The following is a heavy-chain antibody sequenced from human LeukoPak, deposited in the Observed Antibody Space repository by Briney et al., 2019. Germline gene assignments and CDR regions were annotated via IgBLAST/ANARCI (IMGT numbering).Heavy chain of an antibody. CDR2: IYYSGST. CDR3: ARDTYDSSGYYYWENDY. D-gene: IGHD3-22*01. J-gene: IGHJ4*02. CDR1: GGSISSSSYY. V-gene: IGHV4-39*07. Sequence: PSETLSLTCTVSGGSISSSSYYWGWICQPPGKGLEWIGSIYYSGSTYYNPSLKGRDTISVDTSKNQFSLKLSSVTAADTAVYYCARDTYDSSGYYYWENDYWGQGTLVTVSS.